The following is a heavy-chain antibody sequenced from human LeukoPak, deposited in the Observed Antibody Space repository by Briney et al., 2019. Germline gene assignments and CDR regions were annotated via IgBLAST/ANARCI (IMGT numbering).Heavy chain of an antibody. CDR1: GFTFSSYA. J-gene: IGHJ6*02. V-gene: IGHV3-30-3*01. CDR3: ARDPSLHVGYGMDV. D-gene: IGHD1-26*01. CDR2: ISYDGSNK. Sequence: GGSLRLSCAASGFTFSSYAMHWVRQAPGKGLEWVAVISYDGSNKYYADSVKGRFTISRDNSKNTLYLQMNSLRAEDTAVYYCARDPSLHVGYGMDVWGQGTTVTVSS.